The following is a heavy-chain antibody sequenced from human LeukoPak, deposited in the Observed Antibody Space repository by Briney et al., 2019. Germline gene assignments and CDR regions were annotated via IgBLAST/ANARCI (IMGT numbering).Heavy chain of an antibody. CDR1: GGSLTNYY. CDR2: IYYSGST. Sequence: SETLSLTCSVSGGSLTNYYWSWIRQPPGKGLEWIGYIYYSGSTNYNPSLKSRVSISVDTSKNQFSLKLSSVTAADTAVYYCARGVSITGWFDPWGQGTLVTVSS. V-gene: IGHV4-59*01. J-gene: IGHJ5*02. CDR3: ARGVSITGWFDP. D-gene: IGHD1-20*01.